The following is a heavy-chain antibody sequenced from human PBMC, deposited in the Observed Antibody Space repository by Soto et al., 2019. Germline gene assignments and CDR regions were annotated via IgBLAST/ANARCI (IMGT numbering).Heavy chain of an antibody. CDR1: GFTFSDSA. CDR2: IRNKANGYAT. V-gene: IGHV3-73*02. CDR3: AILSGIVSPNFDH. D-gene: IGHD3-10*01. Sequence: EVQLVESGGGLVQPGGSLKLSCAASGFTFSDSAMHWVRQASGNGLEWVGRIRNKANGYATAYSASVKGRFTISRDDSNNMAYLQMSSLETEDTALYYCAILSGIVSPNFDHWGQGTLVTVSS. J-gene: IGHJ4*02.